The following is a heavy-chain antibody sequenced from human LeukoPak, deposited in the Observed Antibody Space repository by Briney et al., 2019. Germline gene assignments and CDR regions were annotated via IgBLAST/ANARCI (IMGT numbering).Heavy chain of an antibody. Sequence: GGSLRLSCAASGSTFRNYWMGWVRQAPGKGLEWVANTKPDGTAEYYADSVRGRFTTSRDNANNFLYLQMNSLRGEDTAVYYCARDGGLHTNLDYWAQGTLVTVSS. D-gene: IGHD2-15*01. CDR2: TKPDGTAE. CDR1: GSTFRNYW. J-gene: IGHJ4*02. CDR3: ARDGGLHTNLDY. V-gene: IGHV3-7*01.